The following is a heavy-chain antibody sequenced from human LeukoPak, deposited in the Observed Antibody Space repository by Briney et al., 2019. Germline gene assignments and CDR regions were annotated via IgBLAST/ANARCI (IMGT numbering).Heavy chain of an antibody. CDR1: GGTFSIYA. D-gene: IGHD2-8*02. CDR3: ASSWAEVEYASYYYYYMDV. V-gene: IGHV1-69*05. J-gene: IGHJ6*03. Sequence: SVKVSFKASGGTFSIYAISWVRQAPGQGLEWMGGIIPIFGTANYAQKFQGRVTITTDESTSTAYMELSSLGSEDTAVYYCASSWAEVEYASYYYYYMDVWGKGTTVTVSS. CDR2: IIPIFGTA.